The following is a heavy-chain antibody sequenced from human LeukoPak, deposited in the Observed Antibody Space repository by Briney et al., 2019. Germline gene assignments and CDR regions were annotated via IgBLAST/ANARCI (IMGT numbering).Heavy chain of an antibody. J-gene: IGHJ4*02. CDR1: GFTFSTYN. D-gene: IGHD3-10*01. CDR2: IPSAGTYI. Sequence: GGSLRLSCAASGFTFSTYNMNWVRQAPGKGLEWVSSIPSAGTYIYYADSVKGRFTISRDNAKNSLYLQMNSLRDEDTAVYYCARLEYYYVSGNYYKLFDYWGQGTLVTVCS. V-gene: IGHV3-21*01. CDR3: ARLEYYYVSGNYYKLFDY.